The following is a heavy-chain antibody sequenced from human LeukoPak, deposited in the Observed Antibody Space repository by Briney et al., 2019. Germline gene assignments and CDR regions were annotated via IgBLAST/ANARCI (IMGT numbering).Heavy chain of an antibody. CDR3: AKLGSGYDIDY. CDR2: ISYDGSNK. CDR1: GFTFSSYA. Sequence: GGSLRLSCAASGFTFSSYALSWVRQAPGKGLEWVAVISYDGSNKYYADSVKGRFTISRDNSKNTLYLQMNSLRAEDTAVYYCAKLGSGYDIDYWGQGTLVTVSS. V-gene: IGHV3-30*18. J-gene: IGHJ4*02. D-gene: IGHD5-12*01.